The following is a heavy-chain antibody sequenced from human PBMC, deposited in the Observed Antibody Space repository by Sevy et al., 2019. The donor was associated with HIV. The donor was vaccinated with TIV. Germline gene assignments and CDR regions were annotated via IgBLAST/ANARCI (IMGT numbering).Heavy chain of an antibody. CDR3: ARLKGMKNGMDV. J-gene: IGHJ6*02. Sequence: SETLSLTCTVSGGSISSSSYYWGWIRQPPGKGLEWIGNIYYSGSTYYNPSLKSRVTISVDTSKNQFSLKLSSVTAADTAVYYCARLKGMKNGMDVWGQGTTVIVSS. V-gene: IGHV4-39*01. D-gene: IGHD6-13*01. CDR2: IYYSGST. CDR1: GGSISSSSYY.